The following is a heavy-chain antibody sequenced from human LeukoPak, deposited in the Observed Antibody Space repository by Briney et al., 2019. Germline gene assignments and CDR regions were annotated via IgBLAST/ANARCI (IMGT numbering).Heavy chain of an antibody. D-gene: IGHD3-10*01. CDR1: GYTFTSYY. CDR2: INPSGGST. J-gene: IGHJ4*02. CDR3: ARTHYYGSGSKGTSDY. Sequence: ASVKVSCKASGYTFTSYYMHWVRQAPGQGLEWMGIINPSGGSTSYAQKFQGRVTMTRDTSTSTVYMELSSLRSEDTAVYYCARTHYYGSGSKGTSDYWGQGTLVTVSS. V-gene: IGHV1-46*01.